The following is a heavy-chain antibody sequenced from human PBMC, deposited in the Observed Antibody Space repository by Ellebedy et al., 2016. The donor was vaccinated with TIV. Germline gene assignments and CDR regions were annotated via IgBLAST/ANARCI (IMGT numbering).Heavy chain of an antibody. CDR1: GFSFSRSA. V-gene: IGHV3-23*01. Sequence: GGSLRLSXAASGFSFSRSAMSWVRQAPGKGLEWVSTLSGSGGNTFYADSVQGRFTISRDKSKKTLYLQMNSLSVEDTALYYCALSSGQDSKDIYYYYMDVWGIGTTVTVSS. CDR3: ALSSGQDSKDIYYYYMDV. D-gene: IGHD5-12*01. CDR2: LSGSGGNT. J-gene: IGHJ6*03.